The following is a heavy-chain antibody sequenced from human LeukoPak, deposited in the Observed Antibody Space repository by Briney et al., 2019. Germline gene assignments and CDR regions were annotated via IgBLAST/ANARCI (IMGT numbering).Heavy chain of an antibody. J-gene: IGHJ5*02. Sequence: GESLKISCRGSGYSFTTYWIGWVRQMPGKGLEWVGFIYPGDSNTRYSPSFQGQVTISADKSISTAYLQWSSLKASDTAMYYCARHRMVRGVRPDWFDPWGQGTLVTVSS. V-gene: IGHV5-51*01. CDR1: GYSFTTYW. CDR2: IYPGDSNT. CDR3: ARHRMVRGVRPDWFDP. D-gene: IGHD3-10*01.